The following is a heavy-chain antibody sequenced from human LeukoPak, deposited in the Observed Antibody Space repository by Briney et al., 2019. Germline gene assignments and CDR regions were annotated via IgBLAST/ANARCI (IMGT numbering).Heavy chain of an antibody. CDR1: GFIFSNCG. D-gene: IGHD6-6*01. Sequence: GGSLRLSCAASGFIFSNCGMHWVRQAPGKGLEWVAVIWHDGSNKYYADSVKGRFTISRDNSKNTLYLQMNSLRAEDTAVYYCAKDAGIAARGGLDYWGQGTLVTVSS. V-gene: IGHV3-30*02. CDR3: AKDAGIAARGGLDY. J-gene: IGHJ4*02. CDR2: IWHDGSNK.